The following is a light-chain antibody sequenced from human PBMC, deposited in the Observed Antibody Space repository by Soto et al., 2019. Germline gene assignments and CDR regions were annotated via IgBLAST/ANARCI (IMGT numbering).Light chain of an antibody. CDR2: GAS. CDR3: QQYGSSPLT. Sequence: ENVLTQSPGTLSLSPGERDTLSCRASQSVSSSYLAWYQQKPGQALRLLIYGASSRATGIPDRFSGSGSETDFTLTISRLEPEDFAVYYCQQYGSSPLTFGGGTKV. CDR1: QSVSSSY. V-gene: IGKV3-20*01. J-gene: IGKJ4*01.